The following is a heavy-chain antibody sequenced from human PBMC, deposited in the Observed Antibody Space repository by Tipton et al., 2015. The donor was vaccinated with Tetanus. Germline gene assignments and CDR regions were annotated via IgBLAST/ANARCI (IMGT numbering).Heavy chain of an antibody. J-gene: IGHJ4*02. CDR1: GFTFSSYA. D-gene: IGHD1-1*01. V-gene: IGHV3-23*03. CDR3: ASGTTGWSHFDS. Sequence: SLRLSCAASGFTFSSYAISWVRQAPGKGLEWVSVIYIGDTTYYADSVKGRFTITRDKSKRTMFLQMHSLRAEDTAVYYCASGTTGWSHFDSWGQGTLVTVSS. CDR2: IYIGDTT.